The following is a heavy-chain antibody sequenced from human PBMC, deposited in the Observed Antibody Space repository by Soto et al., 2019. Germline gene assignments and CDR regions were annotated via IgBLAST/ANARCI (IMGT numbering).Heavy chain of an antibody. CDR2: IYHSGST. CDR1: GGSFSGYY. D-gene: IGHD4-17*01. Sequence: SETLSLTCAVYGGSFSGYYWSWIRQPPGKGLEWIGEIYHSGSTNYNPSLKSRVTISVDTSKNQFSLKLSSVTAADTAVYYCAGGESLGKSTVSDFDYWGQGTLVTVSS. V-gene: IGHV4-34*01. J-gene: IGHJ4*02. CDR3: AGGESLGKSTVSDFDY.